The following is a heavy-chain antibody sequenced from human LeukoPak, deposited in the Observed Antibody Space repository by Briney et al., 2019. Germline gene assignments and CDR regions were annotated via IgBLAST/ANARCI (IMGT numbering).Heavy chain of an antibody. D-gene: IGHD6-19*01. CDR3: ARPSIAVAGRNSDFDY. J-gene: IGHJ4*02. Sequence: ASVKVSCKTSGDTFTGYYMHWVRQAPGQGLEWMGWIRPRTGGTNYAQKFQDRVTMTRDTSINTAYMELSRLTSDDTAVYYCARPSIAVAGRNSDFDYWGQGTLVTVSS. V-gene: IGHV1-2*02. CDR1: GDTFTGYY. CDR2: IRPRTGGT.